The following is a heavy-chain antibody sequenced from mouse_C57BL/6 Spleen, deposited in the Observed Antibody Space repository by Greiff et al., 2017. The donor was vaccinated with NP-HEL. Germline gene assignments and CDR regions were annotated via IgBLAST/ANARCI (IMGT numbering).Heavy chain of an antibody. V-gene: IGHV5-6*01. CDR2: ISSGGSYT. CDR1: GFTFSTYG. Sequence: EVKLMKSGGDLLKPGGSLKLSFAASGFTFSTYGMSWVRQTPDKRLEWVATISSGGSYTYYPDSVKGRFTISRDNAKNTLYLQMSSLKSEDTAMYYCARLITTENYAMDYWGQGTSVTVSS. CDR3: ARLITTENYAMDY. D-gene: IGHD1-1*01. J-gene: IGHJ4*01.